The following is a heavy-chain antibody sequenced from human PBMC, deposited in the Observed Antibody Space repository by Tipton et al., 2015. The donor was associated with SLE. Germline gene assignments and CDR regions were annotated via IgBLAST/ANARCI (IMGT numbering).Heavy chain of an antibody. CDR2: VHHSGST. J-gene: IGHJ4*02. Sequence: TLSLTCAVHGGSLSGYYWNWIRQTPGKGLEWIGEVHHSGSTNNNPSLKSRVTISVDTSKNQFSLNLSSVTAADTAVYYCARDEYRYDTTGYHLLGHFDFWGQGTLVTVSS. V-gene: IGHV4-34*01. CDR3: ARDEYRYDTTGYHLLGHFDF. CDR1: GGSLSGYY. D-gene: IGHD3-22*01.